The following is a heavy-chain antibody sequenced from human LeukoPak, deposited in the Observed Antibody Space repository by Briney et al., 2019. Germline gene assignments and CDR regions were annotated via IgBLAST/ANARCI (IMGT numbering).Heavy chain of an antibody. V-gene: IGHV1-8*01. CDR1: GYTFTSYD. D-gene: IGHD1-1*01. J-gene: IGHJ5*02. CDR2: MNANSGNT. CDR3: ARRGRMYNWNDEGDWFDP. Sequence: GASVKVSCKASGYTFTSYDINWVRQATGQGLEWMGWMNANSGNTGYAQKFQGRVTMTRNTSISTAYMELSSLRSEDTAVYYCARRGRMYNWNDEGDWFDPWGQGTLVTVSS.